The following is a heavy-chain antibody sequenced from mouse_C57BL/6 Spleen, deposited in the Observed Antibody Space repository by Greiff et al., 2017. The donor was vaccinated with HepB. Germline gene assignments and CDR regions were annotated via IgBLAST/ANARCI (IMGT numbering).Heavy chain of an antibody. Sequence: QVQLQQPGAELVKPGASVKLSCKASGYTFTSYWMQWVKQRPGQGLEWIGEIDPSDSYTNYNQKFKGKATLTVDTSSSTAYMQLSSLTSEDSAVYYWARSNYRNWFAYWGQGTLVTVSA. CDR2: IDPSDSYT. V-gene: IGHV1-50*01. J-gene: IGHJ3*01. D-gene: IGHD2-14*01. CDR1: GYTFTSYW. CDR3: ARSNYRNWFAY.